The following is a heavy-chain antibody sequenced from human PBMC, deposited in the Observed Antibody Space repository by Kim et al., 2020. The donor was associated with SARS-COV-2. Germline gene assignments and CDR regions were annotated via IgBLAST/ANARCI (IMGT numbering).Heavy chain of an antibody. V-gene: IGHV3-30*18. Sequence: GGSLRLSCAASGFTFSSYGMHWVRQAPGKGLEWVAVISYDGSNKYYADSVKGRFTISRDNSKNTLYLQMNSLRAEDTAVYYCAKACYSSSSGDDWFDPWG. CDR1: GFTFSSYG. CDR3: AKACYSSSSGDDWFDP. D-gene: IGHD6-6*01. J-gene: IGHJ5*02. CDR2: ISYDGSNK.